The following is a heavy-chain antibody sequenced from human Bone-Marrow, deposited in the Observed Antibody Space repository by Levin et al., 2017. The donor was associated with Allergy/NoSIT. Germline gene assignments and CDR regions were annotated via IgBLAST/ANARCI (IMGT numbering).Heavy chain of an antibody. CDR3: ARELYDSSALAEDAFDI. CDR1: GYTFTSYY. Sequence: GESLKISCKASGYTFTSYYMHWVRQAPGQGLEWMGIINPSGGSTSYAQKFQGRVTMTRDTSTSTVYMELSSLRSEDTAVYYCARELYDSSALAEDAFDIWGQGTMVTVSS. V-gene: IGHV1-46*01. D-gene: IGHD3-22*01. CDR2: INPSGGST. J-gene: IGHJ3*02.